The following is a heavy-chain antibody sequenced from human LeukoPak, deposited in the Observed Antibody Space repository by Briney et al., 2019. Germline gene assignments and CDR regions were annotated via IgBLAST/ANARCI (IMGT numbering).Heavy chain of an antibody. D-gene: IGHD5-12*01. V-gene: IGHV3-21*01. Sequence: GGSLRLSCAASGFTFSSYSMNWVRQAPGKGLEWVSSISSSSSYIYYADSVKGRFTISRDNAKNSLYLQMNGLRAEDTAVYYCARDELNKVATIPYYFDYWGQGTLVTVSS. CDR3: ARDELNKVATIPYYFDY. CDR2: ISSSSSYI. J-gene: IGHJ4*02. CDR1: GFTFSSYS.